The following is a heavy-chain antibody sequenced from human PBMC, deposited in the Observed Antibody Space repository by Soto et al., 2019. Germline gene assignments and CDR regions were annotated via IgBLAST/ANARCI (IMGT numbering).Heavy chain of an antibody. CDR2: ISAYNGNT. D-gene: IGHD6-13*01. V-gene: IGHV1-18*01. CDR1: GYTFTSYG. CDR3: ARESSSSCHDY. J-gene: IGHJ4*02. Sequence: QVQLVQSGAEVKKPGASVKVSCKASGYTFTSYGISWVRQAPGQGLEWMGWISAYNGNTNYAQKHQGRVTMTTDTSTSTAYREMRTLRSDDTAVYYCARESSSSCHDYWGQGTLVTVSS.